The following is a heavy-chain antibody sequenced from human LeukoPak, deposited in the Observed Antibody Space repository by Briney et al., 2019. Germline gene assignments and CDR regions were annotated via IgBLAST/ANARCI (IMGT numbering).Heavy chain of an antibody. D-gene: IGHD1-26*01. Sequence: PGGSLRLSCAASGFTFSSYSMNWVRQAPGKGLEWVSSISSSSSYIYYADSVKGRFTISRDNAKNSLYLQMNSLRAEDTAVYYCARVGSGSSNAFDIWGPGTMVTVPS. V-gene: IGHV3-21*01. CDR3: ARVGSGSSNAFDI. CDR1: GFTFSSYS. J-gene: IGHJ3*02. CDR2: ISSSSSYI.